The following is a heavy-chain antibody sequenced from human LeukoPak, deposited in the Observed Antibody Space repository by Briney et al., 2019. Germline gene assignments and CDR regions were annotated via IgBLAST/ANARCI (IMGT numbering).Heavy chain of an antibody. Sequence: PGGSLRLSCVASGLSFSKAWMSWVRQPPGKGLEWIGEVFHSGSTNFNPSLKSRVTISIDKSKNQFSLEVTSVTAADTAIYYCARDLAVAGTNYFDFWGQGVLVTVSS. CDR2: VFHSGST. V-gene: IGHV4-4*02. D-gene: IGHD6-19*01. J-gene: IGHJ4*02. CDR3: ARDLAVAGTNYFDF. CDR1: GLSFSKAW.